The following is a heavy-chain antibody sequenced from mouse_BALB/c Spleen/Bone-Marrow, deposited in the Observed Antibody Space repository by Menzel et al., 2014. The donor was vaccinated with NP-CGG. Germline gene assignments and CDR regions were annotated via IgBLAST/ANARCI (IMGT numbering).Heavy chain of an antibody. CDR3: ARGGGYGSSWFAY. J-gene: IGHJ3*01. V-gene: IGHV1-77*01. CDR1: GYTFTDYV. CDR2: TYPGSGST. Sequence: VKLQESGPELVKPGASVKMPCKASGYTFTDYVISWVKQRTGQGLEWIGETYPGSGSTYYNEKFKGKATLTADKSSNTAYMQLSSLTSEDSAVYFCARGGGYGSSWFAYWGQGTLVTVSA. D-gene: IGHD1-1*01.